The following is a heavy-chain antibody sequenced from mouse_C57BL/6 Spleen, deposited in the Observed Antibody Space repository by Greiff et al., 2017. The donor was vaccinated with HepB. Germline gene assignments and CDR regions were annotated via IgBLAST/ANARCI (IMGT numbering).Heavy chain of an antibody. D-gene: IGHD1-1*01. J-gene: IGHJ2*01. CDR2: IYPGGGYT. CDR1: GYTFTNYW. Sequence: VQLQQSGAELVRPGTSVKMSCKASGYTFTNYWIGWAKQRPGHGLEWIGDIYPGGGYTNYNEKFKGKATLTADKSSSTAYMQFSSLTSEDSAIYYCARSDYGSSHYFDYWGQGTTLTVSS. V-gene: IGHV1-63*01. CDR3: ARSDYGSSHYFDY.